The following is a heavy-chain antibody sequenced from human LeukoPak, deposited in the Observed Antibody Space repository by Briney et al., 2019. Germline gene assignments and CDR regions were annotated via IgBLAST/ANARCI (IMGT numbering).Heavy chain of an antibody. CDR1: GGSFSGYY. Sequence: SETLSLTCAVYGGSFSGYYWSWIRQPPGKGLEWIGEINHSGSTNYNPSLKSRVTISVDTSKNQFSLKLSSVTAADTAVYYCARQSKGNLYNSSWSRTRFDPWGQGTLVTVSS. CDR2: INHSGST. J-gene: IGHJ5*02. V-gene: IGHV4-34*01. D-gene: IGHD6-13*01. CDR3: ARQSKGNLYNSSWSRTRFDP.